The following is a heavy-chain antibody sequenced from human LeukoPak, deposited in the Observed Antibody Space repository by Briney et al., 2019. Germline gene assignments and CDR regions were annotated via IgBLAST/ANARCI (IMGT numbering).Heavy chain of an antibody. Sequence: PGGSLRLSCAASAFTFSNYWMSWVRQAPGKGLEWVANIKEDGSEIKYMDSMKGRFTISRDNAKNSLYLQMNSLTVDDTAVYYCARDRGYSSFDYWGQRTLVTVSS. CDR3: ARDRGYSSFDY. CDR2: IKEDGSEI. D-gene: IGHD4-23*01. J-gene: IGHJ4*02. CDR1: AFTFSNYW. V-gene: IGHV3-7*01.